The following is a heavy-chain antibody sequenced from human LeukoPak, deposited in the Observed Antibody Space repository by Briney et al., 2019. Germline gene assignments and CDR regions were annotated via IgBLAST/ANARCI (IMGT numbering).Heavy chain of an antibody. CDR3: AREGSGYPY. CDR2: INPNSGGT. CDR1: GYSFIGYY. D-gene: IGHD5-12*01. J-gene: IGHJ4*02. V-gene: IGHV1-2*02. Sequence: ASVKVTCKASGYSFIGYYMHWVRQAPGQGLEWMGWINPNSGGTNYAQKFQGRVTMTRDTSISTAYMEVSRLTSDDTAVFYCAREGSGYPYWGQGTLVTVSS.